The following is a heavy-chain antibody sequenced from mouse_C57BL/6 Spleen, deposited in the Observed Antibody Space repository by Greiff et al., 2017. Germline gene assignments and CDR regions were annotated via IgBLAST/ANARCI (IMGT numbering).Heavy chain of an antibody. CDR1: GYTFTSYG. J-gene: IGHJ1*03. CDR2: IYPRSGNT. D-gene: IGHD2-13*01. CDR3: ARGDPVRYFDV. Sequence: VQLVESGAELARPGASVKLSCKASGYTFTSYGISWVKQRTGQGLEWIGEIYPRSGNTYYNEKFKGKATLTADKSSSTAYMELRSLTSEDSAVYFCARGDPVRYFDVWGTGTTVTVSS. V-gene: IGHV1-81*01.